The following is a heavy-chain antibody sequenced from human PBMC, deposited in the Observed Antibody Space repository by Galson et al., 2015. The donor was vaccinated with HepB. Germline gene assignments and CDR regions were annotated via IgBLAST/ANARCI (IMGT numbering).Heavy chain of an antibody. V-gene: IGHV1-2*04. Sequence: SVKVSCKASGYTFSDYYIHWVRQASGQGLEWMGWINTNTGTTNYEQTFQGWVTMTRDTSISTVYMELSRLRFDDTALYYCAGYCHNSGSCFAGDAFDSWGQGTMVTVSS. J-gene: IGHJ3*01. CDR2: INTNTGTT. CDR1: GYTFSDYY. CDR3: AGYCHNSGSCFAGDAFDS. D-gene: IGHD1-26*01.